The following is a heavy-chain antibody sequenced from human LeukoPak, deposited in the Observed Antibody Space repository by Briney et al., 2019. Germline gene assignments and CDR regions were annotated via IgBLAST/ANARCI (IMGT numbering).Heavy chain of an antibody. CDR2: ISYDGSNK. V-gene: IGHV3-30-3*01. CDR1: GFTFSSYA. D-gene: IGHD6-19*01. Sequence: QPGRSLRLSCAASGFTFSSYAMHWVRQAPGKGLEWVAVISYDGSNKYYADSVKGRFTISRDNAKNSLYLQMNSLRAEDTALYYCAKDGVASSGWYINYYYGMDVWGQGTTVTVSS. CDR3: AKDGVASSGWYINYYYGMDV. J-gene: IGHJ6*02.